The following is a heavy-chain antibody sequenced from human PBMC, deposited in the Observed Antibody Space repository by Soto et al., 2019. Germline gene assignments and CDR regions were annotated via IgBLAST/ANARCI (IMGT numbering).Heavy chain of an antibody. CDR1: GGSISSSSL. D-gene: IGHD3-10*01. V-gene: IGHV4-4*02. CDR2: IYQSGST. Sequence: SETLSLTCAVSGGSISSSSLWSWVRQPPGKGLEWIGEIYQSGSTNYNPSLKSRVTISVDKSKNQFSLKLSSVTVADTAVYYCARATSNYGFDYWGQGTMVTV. J-gene: IGHJ4*02. CDR3: ARATSNYGFDY.